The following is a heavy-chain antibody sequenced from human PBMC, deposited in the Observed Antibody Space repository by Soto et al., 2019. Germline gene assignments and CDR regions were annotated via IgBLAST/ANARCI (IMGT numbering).Heavy chain of an antibody. V-gene: IGHV3-23*01. J-gene: IGHJ4*02. CDR3: AKNWVGGYDDY. Sequence: EVQLLESGGGLVQPGGSLRLSCAASGFTFSSYAMSWVRQAPGKGLEWGSSISGSGCSTYYADSVKGRFTISRDNTKSTLDTQLTRLRAEDTAVYYGAKNWVGGYDDYWGQGTLVTVSS. CDR2: ISGSGCST. CDR1: GFTFSSYA. D-gene: IGHD5-12*01.